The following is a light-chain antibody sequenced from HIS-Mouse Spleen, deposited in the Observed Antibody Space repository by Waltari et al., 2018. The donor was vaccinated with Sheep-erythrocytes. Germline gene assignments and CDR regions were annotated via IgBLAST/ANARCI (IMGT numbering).Light chain of an antibody. V-gene: IGLV3-1*01. CDR2: QDS. CDR3: QAWDSSTAV. Sequence: SYELTQPPSVSVSPGQTASITCPGDKLGDKYACWYQQKPGQSPVLVIYQDSKRPSGIPGRFSGSNSGNTATLTIGGTQAMDEADYYCQAWDSSTAVFGGGTKLTVL. CDR1: KLGDKY. J-gene: IGLJ2*01.